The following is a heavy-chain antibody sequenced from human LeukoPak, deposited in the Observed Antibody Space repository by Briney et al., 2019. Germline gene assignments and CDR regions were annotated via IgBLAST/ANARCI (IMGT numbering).Heavy chain of an antibody. CDR2: ISSSSSYI. CDR3: TRPGLYDSGKYYVNS. Sequence: PGGSLRLSCAASGFTFSSYSMNWVRQAPGKGLEWVSSISSSSSYIYYADSVKGRFTISRDNAKNALFLQMSSLRVDDTAIYYCTRPGLYDSGKYYVNSWGQGTLVTVSS. J-gene: IGHJ4*02. V-gene: IGHV3-21*01. D-gene: IGHD3-10*01. CDR1: GFTFSSYS.